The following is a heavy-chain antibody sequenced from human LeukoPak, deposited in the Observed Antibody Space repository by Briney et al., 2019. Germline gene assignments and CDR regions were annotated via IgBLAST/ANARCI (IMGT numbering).Heavy chain of an antibody. CDR2: IIPIFGTA. J-gene: IGHJ6*03. D-gene: IGHD4-11*01. V-gene: IGHV1-69*06. CDR1: GGTFSSYA. CDR3: ARGTTVTTYYYYMDV. Sequence: SVKVSCKASGGTFSSYAISWVRQAPGQGLEWMGGIIPIFGTANYAQKFQGRVTITADKSTSTAYMELSSLRSEDTAVYYCARGTTVTTYYYYMDVWGKGTTVTVSS.